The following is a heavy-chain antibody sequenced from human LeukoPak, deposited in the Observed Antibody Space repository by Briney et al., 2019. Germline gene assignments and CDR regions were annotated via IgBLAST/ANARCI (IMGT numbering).Heavy chain of an antibody. CDR1: GYTFTSYA. D-gene: IGHD6-13*01. CDR2: INTNTGNP. Sequence: ASVKVSCKASGYTFTSYAMNWVRQAPGQGLEWMGWINTNTGNPTYAQGFTGRFVFSLDTSVSTAYLQISSLKAEDTAVYYCARNSAAGTYYYYGMDVWGQGTTVTVSS. CDR3: ARNSAAGTYYYYGMDV. J-gene: IGHJ6*02. V-gene: IGHV7-4-1*02.